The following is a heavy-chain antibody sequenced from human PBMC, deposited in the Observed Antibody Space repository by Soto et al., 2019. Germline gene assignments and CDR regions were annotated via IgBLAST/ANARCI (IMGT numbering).Heavy chain of an antibody. CDR3: AKGIGYCSGGSCSDLSYYFDY. CDR2: ISYDGSNK. D-gene: IGHD2-15*01. CDR1: GFTFSSYG. Sequence: GGSLRLSCAASGFTFSSYGMHWVRQAPGKGLEWVAVISYDGSNKYYADSVKGRFTISRDNSKDTLYLQMNSLRAEDTAVYYCAKGIGYCSGGSCSDLSYYFDYWGQGTLVTVSS. J-gene: IGHJ4*02. V-gene: IGHV3-30*18.